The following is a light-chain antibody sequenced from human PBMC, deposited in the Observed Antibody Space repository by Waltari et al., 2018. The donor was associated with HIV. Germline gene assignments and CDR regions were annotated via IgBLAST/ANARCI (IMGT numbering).Light chain of an antibody. CDR1: SSDVGGYNY. Sequence: QSALTQPASVSGSPGQSITISCTGTSSDVGGYNYVSWYQQHPGKAPKLMIYEVSNRPSGVSNLFSGSKSGNTASLTISGLQAEDEADYYCSSYTSSSTLFYVFGTGTKVTVL. CDR2: EVS. J-gene: IGLJ1*01. V-gene: IGLV2-14*01. CDR3: SSYTSSSTLFYV.